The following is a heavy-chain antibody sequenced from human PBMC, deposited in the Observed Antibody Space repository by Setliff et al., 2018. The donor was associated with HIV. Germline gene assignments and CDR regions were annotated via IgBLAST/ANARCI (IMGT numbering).Heavy chain of an antibody. CDR2: INPNSGGT. D-gene: IGHD2-15*01. CDR3: AREVVVVVAATDAFDI. CDR1: EYTFIDYF. J-gene: IGHJ3*02. Sequence: ASVKVSCKAFEYTFIDYFIHWVRQAPGQGLEWMGWINPNSGGTNYAQKFQGRVTMTRDTSISTVYMELSGLRSDDTAVYYCAREVVVVVAATDAFDIWGQGTMVTVSS. V-gene: IGHV1-2*02.